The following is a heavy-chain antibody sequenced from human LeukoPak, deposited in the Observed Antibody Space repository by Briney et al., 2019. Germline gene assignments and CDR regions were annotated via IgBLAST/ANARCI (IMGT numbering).Heavy chain of an antibody. D-gene: IGHD6-19*01. CDR3: ARHDSSGGSNFDY. CDR1: GHSFTSYW. CDR2: IYPGDSDT. V-gene: IGHV5-51*01. Sequence: GESLKISCKGSGHSFTSYWNGWVRQMPGKGLEWMGIIYPGDSDTRYSPSFQGQVTISADKSISTAYLQWSSLKASDTAMYYRARHDSSGGSNFDYWGQGTLVTVSS. J-gene: IGHJ4*02.